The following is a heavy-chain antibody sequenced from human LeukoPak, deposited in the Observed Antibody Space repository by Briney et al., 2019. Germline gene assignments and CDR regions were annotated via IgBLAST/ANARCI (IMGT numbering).Heavy chain of an antibody. CDR1: GFTHSGYS. V-gene: IGHV3-69-1*01. CDR3: STAKFDS. Sequence: GGSLRLACAASGFTHSGYSMNWVRRAPGKGLEWVSHISISGAIYYADSVQGRFSISRDNAKNSLFLQMSSLRAEDTAVYYCSTAKFDSWGQGTLVTVSS. CDR2: ISISGAI. J-gene: IGHJ4*02.